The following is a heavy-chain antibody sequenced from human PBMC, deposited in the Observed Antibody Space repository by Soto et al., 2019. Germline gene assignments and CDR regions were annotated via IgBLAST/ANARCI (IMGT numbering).Heavy chain of an antibody. D-gene: IGHD3-10*01. CDR3: ARHAYGSGSYPDY. CDR2: IYYSGST. J-gene: IGHJ4*02. Sequence: SETXSLTCTVSGGSISSYYWSWIRQPPGKGLEWIGYIYYSGSTNYNPSLKSRFTISVDTSKNQFSLKLSSVTAADSAVYYCARHAYGSGSYPDYWGQGTLVTVSS. V-gene: IGHV4-59*08. CDR1: GGSISSYY.